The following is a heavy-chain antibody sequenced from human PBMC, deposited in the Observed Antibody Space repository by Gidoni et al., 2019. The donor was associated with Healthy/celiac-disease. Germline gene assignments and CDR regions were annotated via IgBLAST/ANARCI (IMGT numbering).Heavy chain of an antibody. Sequence: EVQLVESGGGLVQPGGSLRLSWAASGFTFSSYDMHWVRQATGKGLEWVSAIGTAGDTYYPGSVKGRFTISRENAKNSLYLQMNSLRAGDTAVYYCARGGVDTAMSYWYFDLWGRGTLVTVSS. CDR1: GFTFSSYD. CDR3: ARGGVDTAMSYWYFDL. J-gene: IGHJ2*01. V-gene: IGHV3-13*01. CDR2: IGTAGDT. D-gene: IGHD5-18*01.